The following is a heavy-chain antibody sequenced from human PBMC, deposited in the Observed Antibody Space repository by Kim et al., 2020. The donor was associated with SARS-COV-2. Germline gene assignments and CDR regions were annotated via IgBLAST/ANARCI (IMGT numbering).Heavy chain of an antibody. Sequence: YYADSVKGRFTISRDNAKNSLYLQMNSLRAEDTAVYYCARDIVVEYGMDVWGQGTTVTVSS. D-gene: IGHD2-15*01. CDR3: ARDIVVEYGMDV. J-gene: IGHJ6*02. V-gene: IGHV3-21*01.